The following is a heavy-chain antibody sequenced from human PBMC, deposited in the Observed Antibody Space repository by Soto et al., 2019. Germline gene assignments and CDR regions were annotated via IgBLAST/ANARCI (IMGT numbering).Heavy chain of an antibody. CDR1: GFTVSDNY. D-gene: IGHD3-10*01. J-gene: IGHJ6*02. CDR3: AREGVSQYYYHGMDV. CDR2: IYSGGST. V-gene: IGHV3-53*01. Sequence: GGSLRLSCTVSGFTVSDNYMSWVRQAPGKGLEWVSVIYSGGSTYYADSVKGRCTISRDKSKNTVYLQMNSVSAEDTAVYYCAREGVSQYYYHGMDVWGQGTLVTVSS.